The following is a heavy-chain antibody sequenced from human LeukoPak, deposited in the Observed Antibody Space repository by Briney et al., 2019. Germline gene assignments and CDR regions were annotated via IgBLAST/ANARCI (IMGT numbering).Heavy chain of an antibody. CDR1: GGSISSYY. V-gene: IGHV4-59*01. CDR2: IYYSGST. CDR3: AVEVGSRFDY. J-gene: IGHJ4*02. D-gene: IGHD1-26*01. Sequence: KTSETLSLTCTVSGGSISSYYWSWIRQPPGKGLEWIGYIYYSGSTNYNPSLKSRVTISVDTSKNQFSLKLSSVTAADTAVYYCAVEVGSRFDYWGQGTLVTVSS.